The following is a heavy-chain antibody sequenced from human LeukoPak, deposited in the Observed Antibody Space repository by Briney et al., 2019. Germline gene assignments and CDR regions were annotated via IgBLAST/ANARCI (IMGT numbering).Heavy chain of an antibody. CDR1: GYSFTSYW. Sequence: GESLKISCKGSGYSFTSYWIGWVRQMPGKGLEWMGIIYPGDSDTRYSPSLQGQVTISADKSISTAYLQWSSLKASDTAMYYCARCGNGYNWEDAFDIWGQGTMVTVSS. CDR2: IYPGDSDT. D-gene: IGHD5-24*01. CDR3: ARCGNGYNWEDAFDI. J-gene: IGHJ3*02. V-gene: IGHV5-51*01.